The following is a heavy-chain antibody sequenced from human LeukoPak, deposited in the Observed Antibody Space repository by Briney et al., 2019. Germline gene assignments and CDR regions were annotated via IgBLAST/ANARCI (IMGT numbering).Heavy chain of an antibody. CDR3: TGGGWSTDAFDI. J-gene: IGHJ3*02. CDR1: GFIFSNYA. CDR2: VSGTGGST. Sequence: GGSLRHSCGASGFIFSNYAMSWVRQAPGKGLEWVSSVSGTGGSTNYADSVKGRFTISRDNSKNTLYLQMNSLRAEDTAIYYCTGGGWSTDAFDIWGQGTVVTVSS. V-gene: IGHV3-23*01. D-gene: IGHD6-19*01.